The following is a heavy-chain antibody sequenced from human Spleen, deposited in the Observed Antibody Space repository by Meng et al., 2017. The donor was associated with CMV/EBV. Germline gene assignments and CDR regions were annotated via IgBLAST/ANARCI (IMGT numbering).Heavy chain of an antibody. Sequence: SDAISWVRKAPGQGLEWMGGIIPIFGTANYAQKFQGRVTITTDESTSTAYMELSSLRSEDTAVYYCARGPLRYCSSTSCRGDAFDIWGQGTMVTVSS. CDR1: SDA. CDR3: ARGPLRYCSSTSCRGDAFDI. CDR2: IIPIFGTA. D-gene: IGHD2-2*01. J-gene: IGHJ3*02. V-gene: IGHV1-69*05.